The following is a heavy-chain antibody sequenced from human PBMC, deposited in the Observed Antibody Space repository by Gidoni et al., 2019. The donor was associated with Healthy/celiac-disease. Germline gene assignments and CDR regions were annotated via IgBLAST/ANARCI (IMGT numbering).Heavy chain of an antibody. V-gene: IGHV3-23*01. D-gene: IGHD3-3*01. Sequence: EVQLLESGGGLVQPGGSLRLSCAASGFTFGSYAMSWVRQAPGKGLEWVSAISGSGGSTYYADSVKGRFTISRDNSKNTLYLQMNSLRAEDTAVYYCAKALYDFWSGSPWGQGTLVTVSS. CDR1: GFTFGSYA. CDR2: ISGSGGST. J-gene: IGHJ5*02. CDR3: AKALYDFWSGSP.